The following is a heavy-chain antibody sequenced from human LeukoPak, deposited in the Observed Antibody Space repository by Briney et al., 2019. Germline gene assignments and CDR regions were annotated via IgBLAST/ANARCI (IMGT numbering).Heavy chain of an antibody. CDR3: ARPLSSGYYFLGAFDI. D-gene: IGHD3-22*01. Sequence: SVKVSCKASGGTFSSYAISWVRQAPGQGLEWMGGIIPIFGTANYAQKFQGRVTITADESTSTAYMELSGLRSEDTAVYYCARPLSSGYYFLGAFDIWGQGTMVTVSS. CDR1: GGTFSSYA. V-gene: IGHV1-69*13. CDR2: IIPIFGTA. J-gene: IGHJ3*02.